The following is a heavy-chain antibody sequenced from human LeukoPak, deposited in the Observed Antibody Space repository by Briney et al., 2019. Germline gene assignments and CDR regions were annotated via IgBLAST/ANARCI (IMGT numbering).Heavy chain of an antibody. CDR2: IYPVDSDT. Sequence: GESLKISCKGSGYTFNSYWIGWVRQMPGKGLECLGIIYPVDSDTRYGPSFQGQVIISTDKSITTAYLQWSSLKASDTAMYYCARRAFGGYCSGGSCHLGGFDIWGQGTMVTVPS. J-gene: IGHJ3*02. CDR1: GYTFNSYW. D-gene: IGHD2-15*01. CDR3: ARRAFGGYCSGGSCHLGGFDI. V-gene: IGHV5-51*01.